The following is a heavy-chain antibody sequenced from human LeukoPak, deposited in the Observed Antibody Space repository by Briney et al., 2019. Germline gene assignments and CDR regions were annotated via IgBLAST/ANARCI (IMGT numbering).Heavy chain of an antibody. CDR2: ISIRSSSI. CDR3: ARGGVNYDILTGYWGDAFDI. J-gene: IGHJ3*02. V-gene: IGHV3-48*02. D-gene: IGHD3-9*01. Sequence: PGGSLRLSCAVSGFTFNTYSMIWVRQAPGKGLVGFSYISIRSSSIYYADSVKGRFTISRDNAKNSLYLQMNSLRDDDTAVYYCARGGVNYDILTGYWGDAFDIWGQGTMVTVSS. CDR1: GFTFNTYS.